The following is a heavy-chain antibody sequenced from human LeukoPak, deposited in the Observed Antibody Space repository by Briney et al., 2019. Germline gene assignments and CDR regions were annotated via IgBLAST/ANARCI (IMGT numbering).Heavy chain of an antibody. D-gene: IGHD3-10*01. V-gene: IGHV4-59*01. CDR1: GGSISSYY. CDR2: IYYSGST. Sequence: SETLSLTXTVSGGSISSYYWSWIRQPPGKGLEWIGYIYYSGSTNYNPSLKSRVTMSVDASKNQFSLKLSSVTAADTAVYYCARFVWFGELSFDYWGQGNLVTVSS. J-gene: IGHJ4*02. CDR3: ARFVWFGELSFDY.